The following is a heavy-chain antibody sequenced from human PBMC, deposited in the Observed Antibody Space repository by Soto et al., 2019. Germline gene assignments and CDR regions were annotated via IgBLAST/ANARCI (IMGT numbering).Heavy chain of an antibody. J-gene: IGHJ5*02. D-gene: IGHD2-15*01. CDR1: GFSLRSYG. CDR2: IWYDGSNK. CDR3: ARVGSCNGGSCYDGRSDP. Sequence: PGGCLRLSCAASGFSLRSYGVHWVRQAPGKGLEWVAVIWYDGSNKYYADSVKGRFTISRDNSKNTLYLQMNSLRAEDTAVYYSARVGSCNGGSCYDGRSDPWGQGTQVTVSS. V-gene: IGHV3-33*01.